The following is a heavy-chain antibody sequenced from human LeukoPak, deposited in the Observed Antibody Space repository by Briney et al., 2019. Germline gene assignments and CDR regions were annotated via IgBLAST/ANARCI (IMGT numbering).Heavy chain of an antibody. J-gene: IGHJ4*02. CDR3: AKRGHSYGDFDY. Sequence: ASVKVSCKASGYTFTSYDINWVRQATGQGLEWMGWMNPNSDNTGYAQKFQARVTMTRNTSISTAYMELSNLRSEDTAVYYCAKRGHSYGDFDYWGQGTLVTVSP. D-gene: IGHD5-18*01. CDR2: MNPNSDNT. CDR1: GYTFTSYD. V-gene: IGHV1-8*01.